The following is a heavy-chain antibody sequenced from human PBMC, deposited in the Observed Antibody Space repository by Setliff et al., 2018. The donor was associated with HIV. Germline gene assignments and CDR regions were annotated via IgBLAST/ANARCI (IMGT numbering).Heavy chain of an antibody. CDR1: GFTFSSAW. Sequence: GGSLRLSCAASGFTFSSAWMGWVRQAPGRGLEWVSSISIGSGGAIDYADSVKGRFTISRDNAKNSLYLQMNSLRAEDTAVYYCARGIYTGYDHFDYWGQGTLVTVSS. V-gene: IGHV3-48*01. CDR2: ISIGSGGAI. J-gene: IGHJ4*02. CDR3: ARGIYTGYDHFDY. D-gene: IGHD5-12*01.